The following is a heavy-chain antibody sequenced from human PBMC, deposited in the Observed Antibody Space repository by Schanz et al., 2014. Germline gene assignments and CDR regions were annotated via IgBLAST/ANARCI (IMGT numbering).Heavy chain of an antibody. CDR2: IDPNSGGT. CDR3: ARVSMEFERGKSYYYYMDV. J-gene: IGHJ6*03. V-gene: IGHV1-2*02. Sequence: QVQLVQSGADVKKPGASVKVSCKASGNTLSAYYIHWIRQAPGQGLEWMGWIDPNSGGTNYAQKFQGRVTMTSDTSITTVYMEVNSLTSEDTAVYYCARVSMEFERGKSYYYYMDVWGRGTTVTVSS. CDR1: GNTLSAYY. D-gene: IGHD3-10*01.